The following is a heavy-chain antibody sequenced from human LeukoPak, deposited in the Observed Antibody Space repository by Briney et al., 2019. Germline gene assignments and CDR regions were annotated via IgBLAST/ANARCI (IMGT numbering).Heavy chain of an antibody. CDR1: GYTFTGYY. J-gene: IGHJ4*02. CDR3: ARVGIAAKDFDY. Sequence: ASVKVSCKASGYTFTGYYMHWVRQAPGQGLEWMGWMNPDSGGTNYAQKFQDRVTMNRDTSISTAYMELSRLRSDDTAVYYCARVGIAAKDFDYWGQGTLVTVSS. CDR2: MNPDSGGT. V-gene: IGHV1-2*02. D-gene: IGHD6-6*01.